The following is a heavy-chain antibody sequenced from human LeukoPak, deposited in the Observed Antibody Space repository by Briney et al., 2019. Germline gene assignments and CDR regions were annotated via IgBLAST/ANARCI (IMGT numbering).Heavy chain of an antibody. CDR2: MNPNSGNT. CDR3: ASSGGRYNWNDHYYYMDV. Sequence: ASVKDSCKASGYTFTSYDINWVRQATGQGLEWMGWMNPNSGNTGYAQKFQGRVTMTRNTSISTAYMELSSLRSEDTAVYYCASSGGRYNWNDHYYYMDVWGKGTTVTVSS. J-gene: IGHJ6*03. D-gene: IGHD1-1*01. CDR1: GYTFTSYD. V-gene: IGHV1-8*01.